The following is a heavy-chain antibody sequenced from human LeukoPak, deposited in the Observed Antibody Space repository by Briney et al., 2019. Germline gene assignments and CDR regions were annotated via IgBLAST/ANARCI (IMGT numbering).Heavy chain of an antibody. CDR2: IYHSGST. J-gene: IGHJ6*03. CDR3: ASDQISSIAARPVLYYYYMDV. V-gene: IGHV4-4*02. CDR1: GGSISSSNW. D-gene: IGHD6-6*01. Sequence: PSETLSLTCAVSGGSISSSNWWSWVRQPPGKGLEWIGEIYHSGSTYYNPSLKSRVTISVDRSKNQFSLKLSSVTAADTAVYYCASDQISSIAARPVLYYYYMDVWGKGTTVTVSS.